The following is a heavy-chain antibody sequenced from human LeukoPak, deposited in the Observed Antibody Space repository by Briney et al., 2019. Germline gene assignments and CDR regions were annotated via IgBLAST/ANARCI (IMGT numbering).Heavy chain of an antibody. CDR1: GYTFTSYG. J-gene: IGHJ6*03. Sequence: ASVKVSCKASGYTFTSYGISWVRQAPGQGLEWMGWISAYNGNTNYAQKPQGRVTMTTDTSTSTAYMELRSLRSDDTAVYYCARRVTYYYGSGSYSYYMDVWGKGTTVTISS. D-gene: IGHD3-10*01. CDR2: ISAYNGNT. CDR3: ARRVTYYYGSGSYSYYMDV. V-gene: IGHV1-18*01.